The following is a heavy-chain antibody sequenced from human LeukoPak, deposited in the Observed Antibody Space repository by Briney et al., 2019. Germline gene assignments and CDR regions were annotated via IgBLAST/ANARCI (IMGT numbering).Heavy chain of an antibody. D-gene: IGHD4-23*01. CDR1: GFTFSPFT. J-gene: IGHJ4*02. Sequence: TGGSLRLSCAASGFTFSPFTMNWVRQAPGKGLEWVSGISGSDSSTYYADFVKGRFTISRDNSKNTLYLQMNSLRPDETAVYYCAKCGGWLYYFDYWGQGTLVTVSS. V-gene: IGHV3-23*01. CDR3: AKCGGWLYYFDY. CDR2: ISGSDSST.